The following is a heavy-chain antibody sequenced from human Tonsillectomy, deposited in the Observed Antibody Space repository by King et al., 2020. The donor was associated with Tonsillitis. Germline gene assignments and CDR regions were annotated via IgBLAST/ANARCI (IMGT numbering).Heavy chain of an antibody. CDR1: GFTFDDYA. V-gene: IGHV3-9*01. Sequence: QLVQSGGGLVQPGRSLRLSCAASGFTFDDYAMHWVRQAPGKGLEWVSGISWNSGSIDYADSVKGRFTISRDNAKNSLYLQMNSLRAEDTALYYCAKGAAAALSYYYGMGVWGQGTTVTVSS. CDR3: AKGAAAALSYYYGMGV. D-gene: IGHD6-13*01. J-gene: IGHJ6*02. CDR2: ISWNSGSI.